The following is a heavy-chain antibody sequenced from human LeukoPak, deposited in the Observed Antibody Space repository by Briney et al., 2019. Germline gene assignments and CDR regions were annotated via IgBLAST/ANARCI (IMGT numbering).Heavy chain of an antibody. CDR1: GGTFSSYA. D-gene: IGHD6-13*01. CDR3: ARADSSSWYFKF. CDR2: ISVYSGVT. V-gene: IGHV1-18*01. J-gene: IGHJ4*02. Sequence: ASVKVSCKASGGTFSSYAISWVRQAPGQGLEWMGWISVYSGVTNYEQRFQGRVTMTTDTSTSTAYMELRSLRSDDTAVYYCARADSSSWYFKFWGQGTLVTVSS.